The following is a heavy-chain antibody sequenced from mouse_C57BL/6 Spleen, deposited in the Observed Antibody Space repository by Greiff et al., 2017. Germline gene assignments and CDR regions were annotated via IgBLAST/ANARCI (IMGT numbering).Heavy chain of an antibody. CDR3: ATYYYGSRLDV. CDR1: GYTFTSYW. V-gene: IGHV1-64*01. J-gene: IGHJ1*03. CDR2: IHPNSGST. Sequence: VQLQQPGAELVKPGASVKLSCKASGYTFTSYWMHWVKQRPGQGLEWIGMIHPNSGSTNYNEKFKSKATLTVDKSSSTAYMQLSSLTSEDSAVYYCATYYYGSRLDVWGTGTTVTVSS. D-gene: IGHD1-1*01.